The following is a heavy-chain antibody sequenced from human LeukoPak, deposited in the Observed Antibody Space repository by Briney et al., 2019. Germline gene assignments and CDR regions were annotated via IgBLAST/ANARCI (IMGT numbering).Heavy chain of an antibody. CDR1: GFTFRNFA. CDR3: AREEVYNSGWYRSSWDY. V-gene: IGHV3-30-3*01. D-gene: IGHD6-19*01. J-gene: IGHJ4*02. Sequence: PGGSLRLSCAVSGFTFRNFAMHWVRQAPGMGLEWVAVISYDGDNQHYADSVKGRFTVSRDNSKNTLYLQMNSLRTEDTAVYYCAREEVYNSGWYRSSWDYWGQGTLVTVSS. CDR2: ISYDGDNQ.